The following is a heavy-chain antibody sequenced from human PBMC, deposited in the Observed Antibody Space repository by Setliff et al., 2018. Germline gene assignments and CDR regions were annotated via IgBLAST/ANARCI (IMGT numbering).Heavy chain of an antibody. CDR1: GGSISEYD. J-gene: IGHJ6*03. CDR3: ARGGIAMNHYMDV. V-gene: IGHV4-38-2*02. Sequence: TSETLSLTCTVSGGSISEYDWGWIRQPPGKGLEWIGSIYYGGTTFYNPSLKSRVTISVDTSKNQFSLRLSSVTAADTAVYYCARGGIAMNHYMDVWGKGTTVTVSS. D-gene: IGHD6-13*01. CDR2: IYYGGTT.